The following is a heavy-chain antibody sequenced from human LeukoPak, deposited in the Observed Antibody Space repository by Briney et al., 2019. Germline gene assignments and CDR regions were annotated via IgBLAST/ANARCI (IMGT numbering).Heavy chain of an antibody. J-gene: IGHJ4*02. CDR3: ARSGSSTSCPRDY. CDR1: GYTFTSYY. CDR2: SNPSGGST. V-gene: IGHV1-46*01. D-gene: IGHD2-2*01. Sequence: GASVKVSCKASGYTFTSYYIHWVQQAPGQGLEWMGISNPSGGSTSYAQKFQGRVTMTRDTSTSTVYMQLGSLRSEDTALYYCARSGSSTSCPRDYWGQGTLVTVSS.